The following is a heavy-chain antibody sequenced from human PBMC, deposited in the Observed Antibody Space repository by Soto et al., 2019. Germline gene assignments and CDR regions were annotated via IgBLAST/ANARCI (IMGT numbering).Heavy chain of an antibody. CDR3: ASSYYDSSGSLFDY. CDR2: IYYSGST. D-gene: IGHD3-22*01. J-gene: IGHJ4*02. V-gene: IGHV4-59*01. CDR1: GGSISSYY. Sequence: QVQLQESGPGLVKPSETLSLTCTVSGGSISSYYWSWIRQPPGKGLEWIGYIYYSGSTNYNPSLKSRVTISVDTSKNQFSMKLSSLTAADTAVYYCASSYYDSSGSLFDYWGQGTLVTVSS.